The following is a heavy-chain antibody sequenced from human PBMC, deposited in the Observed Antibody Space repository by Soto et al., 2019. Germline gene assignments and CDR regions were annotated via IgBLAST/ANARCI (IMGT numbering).Heavy chain of an antibody. CDR1: GYSFTSYW. CDR3: ARSGIAAAGTLRFDY. J-gene: IGHJ4*02. D-gene: IGHD6-13*01. V-gene: IGHV5-51*01. Sequence: GESLKISCKGSGYSFTSYWIGWVRQMPGKGLEWMGIIYPGDSDTRYSPSFQGQVTISADKSISTAYLQWSSLKASDTAMYYCARSGIAAAGTLRFDYWGQGTLVTVSS. CDR2: IYPGDSDT.